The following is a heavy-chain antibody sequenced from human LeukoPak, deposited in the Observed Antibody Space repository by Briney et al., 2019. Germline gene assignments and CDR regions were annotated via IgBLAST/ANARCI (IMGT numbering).Heavy chain of an antibody. CDR1: GFTFSSYA. D-gene: IGHD2-2*01. CDR2: ISGSGAST. J-gene: IGHJ4*02. V-gene: IGHV3-23*01. Sequence: GGSLRLSCAASGFTFSSYAMSWVRRAPGKGLEWVSGISGSGASTYYADSVKGRFTISRDNSKNTLYLQMNSLRAEDTAVYYCAKEYCDSYSCYLGWFDYWGQGTLVAVSS. CDR3: AKEYCDSYSCYLGWFDY.